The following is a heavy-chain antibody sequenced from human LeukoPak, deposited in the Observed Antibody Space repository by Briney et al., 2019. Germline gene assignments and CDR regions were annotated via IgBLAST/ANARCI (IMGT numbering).Heavy chain of an antibody. CDR1: GFTFSSYE. D-gene: IGHD3-9*01. CDR2: ISSSSSYL. V-gene: IGHV3-21*01. CDR3: ARGADYDILTGYMDV. J-gene: IGHJ6*03. Sequence: KAGGSLRLSCAASGFTFSSYEMNWVRQAPGKGLEWVSSISSSSSYLYYADSVKGRFTISRANAKNSLYLEMNSLRAEDTAVYYCARGADYDILTGYMDVWGKGTTVTVSS.